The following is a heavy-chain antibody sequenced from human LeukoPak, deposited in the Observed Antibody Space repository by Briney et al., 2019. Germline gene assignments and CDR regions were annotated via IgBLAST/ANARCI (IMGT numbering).Heavy chain of an antibody. D-gene: IGHD1-14*01. V-gene: IGHV4-38-2*02. CDR3: ASLHTPGYFDY. CDR1: GYSISSGYY. J-gene: IGHJ4*02. Sequence: SETLSLTCTVSGYSISSGYYWGWIRQPPGKGLEWIGTIYYSGSTYYHPSLKSRLTISVDTSKNQFSLKLSSVTAADTAVYYCASLHTPGYFDYWGQGTLVTVSS. CDR2: IYYSGST.